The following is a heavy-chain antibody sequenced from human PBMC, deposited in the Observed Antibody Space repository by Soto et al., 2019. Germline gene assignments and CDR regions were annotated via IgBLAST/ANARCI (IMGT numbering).Heavy chain of an antibody. CDR2: IYYSGST. J-gene: IGHJ6*02. CDR1: GASINSGDYY. V-gene: IGHV4-30-4*01. D-gene: IGHD2-2*01. Sequence: SETLSLTCTVSGASINSGDYYWRWIRQPPGKGLEWIGYIYYSGSTYYNPSLKSRVTISVDTSKNQFSLKLSSVTAADTAVYYCARNPTPRYCSSTSCYGRRYYYYYYGMDVWGQGTTVTVSS. CDR3: ARNPTPRYCSSTSCYGRRYYYYYYGMDV.